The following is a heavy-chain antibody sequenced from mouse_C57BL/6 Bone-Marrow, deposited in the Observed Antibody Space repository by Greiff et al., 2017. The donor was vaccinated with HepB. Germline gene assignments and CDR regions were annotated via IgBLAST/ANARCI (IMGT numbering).Heavy chain of an antibody. D-gene: IGHD2-1*01. J-gene: IGHJ3*01. V-gene: IGHV1-80*01. Sequence: VQLVESGAELVKPGASVKISCKASGYAFSSYWMNWVKQRPGKGLEWIGQIYPGDGDTNYNGKFKGKATLTADKSSSTAYMQLSSLTSEDPAVYFCGNYGNYDWFAYWGQGTLVTVSA. CDR3: GNYGNYDWFAY. CDR2: IYPGDGDT. CDR1: GYAFSSYW.